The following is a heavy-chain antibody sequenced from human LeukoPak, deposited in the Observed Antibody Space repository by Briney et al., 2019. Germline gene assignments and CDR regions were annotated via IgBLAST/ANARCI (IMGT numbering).Heavy chain of an antibody. D-gene: IGHD2-21*02. CDR3: ARGQLAYCGGDCYSDAFDI. J-gene: IGHJ3*02. CDR2: INHSGST. Sequence: PSETLSLTCTVSGYFISSGYYWSWIRQPPGQGLEWIGEINHSGSTNYNPSLKSRVTISVDTSKNQFSLKLSSVTAADTAVYYCARGQLAYCGGDCYSDAFDIWGQGTMVTVSS. CDR1: GYFISSGYY. V-gene: IGHV4-34*01.